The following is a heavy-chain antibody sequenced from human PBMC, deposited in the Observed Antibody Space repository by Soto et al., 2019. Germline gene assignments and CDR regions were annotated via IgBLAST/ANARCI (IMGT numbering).Heavy chain of an antibody. D-gene: IGHD2-15*01. J-gene: IGHJ4*02. Sequence: AAVKVSCKASGYTFINNYMHWVRQAPGQGPEWMGIINPSGGSTSYAQKFQGRVTMTSDSSTSTVYMELSSLRAEDTAVYYCARESRYCSGGSCYFLPGIDYWGQGTQVTVSS. CDR2: INPSGGST. V-gene: IGHV1-46*01. CDR3: ARESRYCSGGSCYFLPGIDY. CDR1: GYTFINNY.